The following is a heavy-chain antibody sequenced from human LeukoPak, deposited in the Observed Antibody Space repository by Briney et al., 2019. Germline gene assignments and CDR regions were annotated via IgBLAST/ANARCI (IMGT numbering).Heavy chain of an antibody. CDR3: ARRDYYDSSGYFGY. Sequence: SETLSLTCTVSGGSISSSSYYWGWIRQPPGKGLEWIGTIYYSGRTYYNPSLKSRVTISVDTSKNQFSLKLSSVTAADTAVYYCARRDYYDSSGYFGYWGRGTLVTVSS. CDR2: IYYSGRT. D-gene: IGHD3-22*01. V-gene: IGHV4-39*01. CDR1: GGSISSSSYY. J-gene: IGHJ4*02.